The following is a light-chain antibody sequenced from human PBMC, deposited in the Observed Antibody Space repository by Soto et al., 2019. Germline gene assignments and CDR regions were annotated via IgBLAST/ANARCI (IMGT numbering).Light chain of an antibody. V-gene: IGKV1-39*01. J-gene: IGKJ1*01. CDR3: QHSYSTPLT. Sequence: DIQMTQSPSSLSASVGDRVTITCRASQSISSYLNWYQQKPGKAPKLLIYAASRWQSGVPSRFSGSGSGTDFPLTISLLPHEFLVYYCWQHSYSTPLTFGEGTKVEIK. CDR2: AAS. CDR1: QSISSY.